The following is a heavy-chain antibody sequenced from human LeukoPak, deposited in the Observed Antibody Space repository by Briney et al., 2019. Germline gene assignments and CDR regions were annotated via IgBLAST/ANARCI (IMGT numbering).Heavy chain of an antibody. Sequence: PGGSLRLSSAASGFTFSSYWMHWVRQAPGKGLVWVSRINSDGSSTSYADSVKGRFTISRDNAKNTLYLQMNSLRAEDTAVYYCARDPFVCSGGSCYSQQLYWYFDLWGRGTLVTVSS. CDR3: ARDPFVCSGGSCYSQQLYWYFDL. V-gene: IGHV3-74*01. D-gene: IGHD2-15*01. CDR2: INSDGSST. CDR1: GFTFSSYW. J-gene: IGHJ2*01.